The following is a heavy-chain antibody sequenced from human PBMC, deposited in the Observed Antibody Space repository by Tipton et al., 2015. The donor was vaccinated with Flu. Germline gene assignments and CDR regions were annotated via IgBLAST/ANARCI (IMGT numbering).Heavy chain of an antibody. CDR3: AKDHTKFMITFGWFFDY. CDR1: GFTFSSYA. Sequence: SLRLSCAASGFTFSSYAMSWVRQAPGKGLEWVSAISGSGGSTYYADSVKGRFTISRDNSKNTLYLQMNSLRAEDTAVYYCAKDHTKFMITFGWFFDYGGQGTLVTVSS. CDR2: ISGSGGST. V-gene: IGHV3-23*01. J-gene: IGHJ4*02. D-gene: IGHD3-16*01.